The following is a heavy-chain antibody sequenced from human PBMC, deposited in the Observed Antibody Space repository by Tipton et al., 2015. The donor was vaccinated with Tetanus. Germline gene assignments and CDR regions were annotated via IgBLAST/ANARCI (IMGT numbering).Heavy chain of an antibody. CDR2: ISYDGSNK. Sequence: SLRLSCAASGFTFSTYGMHWVRQAPGKGLEWVSLISYDGSNKFYADSVKGRFTVSRDNSKNTLYLQMNGLRAEDTAVYYCAKDIYCSGGNCYNNYYGMDVWGQGTTVTVSS. J-gene: IGHJ6*02. D-gene: IGHD2-15*01. V-gene: IGHV3-30*18. CDR3: AKDIYCSGGNCYNNYYGMDV. CDR1: GFTFSTYG.